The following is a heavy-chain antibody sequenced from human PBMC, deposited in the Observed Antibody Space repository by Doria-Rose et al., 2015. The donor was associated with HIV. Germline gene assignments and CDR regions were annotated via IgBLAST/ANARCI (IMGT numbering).Heavy chain of an antibody. J-gene: IGHJ4*02. Sequence: VTLKESGPVLVKPTETLTLTCTVSGVSLSSPGMGVSWIRQPPGKALEWLANIFSDDERSYKTSLKSRLTISRGTSKSRVVLTMTDMDPVDTATYYCARIKSSRWYRKYYFDFWGQGTLVIVSA. CDR1: GVSLSSPGMG. V-gene: IGHV2-26*01. CDR2: IFSDDER. D-gene: IGHD6-13*01. CDR3: ARIKSSRWYRKYYFDF.